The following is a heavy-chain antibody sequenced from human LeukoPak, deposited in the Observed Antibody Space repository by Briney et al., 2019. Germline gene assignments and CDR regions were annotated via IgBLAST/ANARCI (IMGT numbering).Heavy chain of an antibody. V-gene: IGHV3-13*01. CDR2: IAIAGDT. CDR1: GFTFSRYD. D-gene: IGHD6-6*01. J-gene: IGHJ6*02. CDR3: AKDLLSSSSWEYYYYGMDV. Sequence: GGSLRLSCAASGFTFSRYDMHWVRQVTGKGLEWVSGIAIAGDTYYADSVKGRFTISRDNSKNTLYLQMNSLRAEDTAVYYCAKDLLSSSSWEYYYYGMDVWGQGTTVTVSS.